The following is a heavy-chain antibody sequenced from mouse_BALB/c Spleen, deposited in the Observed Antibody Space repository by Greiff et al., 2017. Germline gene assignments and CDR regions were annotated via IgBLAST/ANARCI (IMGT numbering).Heavy chain of an antibody. V-gene: IGHV5-9*03. D-gene: IGHD2-12*01. CDR3: ARSYYKENGFAY. J-gene: IGHJ3*01. CDR2: ISSGGGNT. CDR1: GFTFSSYT. Sequence: EVMLVESGGGLVKPGGSLKLSCAASGFTFSSYTMSWVRQTPEKRLEWVATISSGGGNTYYPDSVKGRFTISRDNAKNNLYLQMSSLRSEDTALYYCARSYYKENGFAYWGQGTLVTVSA.